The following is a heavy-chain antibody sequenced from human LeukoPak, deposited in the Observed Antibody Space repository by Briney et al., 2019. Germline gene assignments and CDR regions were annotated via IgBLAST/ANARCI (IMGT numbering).Heavy chain of an antibody. V-gene: IGHV1-69*13. CDR2: IIPIFGTA. Sequence: ASVKVSCKASGGTFSSYAFSWVRQAPGQGLEWMGGIIPIFGTANYAQKFQGRVTINADESTSTAYMELSSLRSEDTAVYYCARKMRSNYVSYYYYGMDVWGQGTTVTVSS. CDR1: GGTFSSYA. D-gene: IGHD4-11*01. CDR3: ARKMRSNYVSYYYYGMDV. J-gene: IGHJ6*02.